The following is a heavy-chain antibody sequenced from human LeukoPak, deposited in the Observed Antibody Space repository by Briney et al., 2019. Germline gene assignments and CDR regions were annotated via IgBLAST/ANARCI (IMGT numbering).Heavy chain of an antibody. CDR1: GGSISSDGYS. V-gene: IGHV4-30-2*01. J-gene: IGHJ4*02. CDR2: IYHSGST. CDR3: ARVHNYCSGGSCQYYFDY. D-gene: IGHD2-15*01. Sequence: SETLSLTCAVSGGSISSDGYSWSWIRQPPGKGLEWIGYIYHSGSTYYNPSLKSRVTISVDRSKNQFSLKLSSVTAADTAVYYCARVHNYCSGGSCQYYFDYWGQGTLVTVSS.